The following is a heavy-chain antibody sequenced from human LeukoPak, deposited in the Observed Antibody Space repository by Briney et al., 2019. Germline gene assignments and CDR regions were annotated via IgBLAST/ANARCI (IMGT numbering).Heavy chain of an antibody. CDR1: GFTFSGYS. J-gene: IGHJ4*02. D-gene: IGHD2-21*02. Sequence: GGSLRLSCAASGFTFSGYSMTWVRQAPGKGLEWVSSISKSSTYIYYSDSVKGRFTISRENAKNSLFLQMNSLRAEDTAVYYCAKGGVTRASDYWGQGTLVAVSS. V-gene: IGHV3-21*01. CDR3: AKGGVTRASDY. CDR2: ISKSSTYI.